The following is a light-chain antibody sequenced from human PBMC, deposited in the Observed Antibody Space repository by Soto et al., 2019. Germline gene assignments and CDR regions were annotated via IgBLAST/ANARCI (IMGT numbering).Light chain of an antibody. CDR2: DAS. CDR3: QQRSRWPA. V-gene: IGKV3-11*01. CDR1: HTVSTY. Sequence: TQIPAKLSLYPGERATLSCKASHTVSTYVAWYQQKRGQAPMLIVYDASKRAPDSPARFSGSGSGTDCTLTVSMLERDDFALYFCQQRSRWPAFGQGTKVDI. J-gene: IGKJ1*01.